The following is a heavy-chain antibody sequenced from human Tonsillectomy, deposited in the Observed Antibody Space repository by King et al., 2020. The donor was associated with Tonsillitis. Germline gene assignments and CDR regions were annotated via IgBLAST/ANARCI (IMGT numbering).Heavy chain of an antibody. CDR3: ARGLYGMAGRDARGTFDY. CDR1: GGSFSGYF. Sequence: VQLQQWGAGLLKPSETLSLTCVVSGGSFSGYFWSWIRQPPGKGLEWIGEINHRGSTDYNASLKSRVTISVDTSKIQFSLKLSSVTAADAAVYYCARGLYGMAGRDARGTFDYWGQGTLVTVSS. J-gene: IGHJ4*02. CDR2: INHRGST. V-gene: IGHV4-34*01. D-gene: IGHD6-19*01.